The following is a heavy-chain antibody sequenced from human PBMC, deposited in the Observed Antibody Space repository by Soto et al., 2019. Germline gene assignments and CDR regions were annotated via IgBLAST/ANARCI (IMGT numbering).Heavy chain of an antibody. Sequence: QITLKESGPTVVKPTQTLTLTCTFSGFSLSASGVGVAWIRQSPGKALEWLALIYWDDSKYYSPSLKSRLSITKDTSANQVVLTLTNVDPVDTATYYCAHRLTRSPPGFWGQGTLVTVSS. V-gene: IGHV2-5*02. CDR3: AHRLTRSPPGF. D-gene: IGHD3-10*01. CDR2: IYWDDSK. J-gene: IGHJ4*02. CDR1: GFSLSASGVG.